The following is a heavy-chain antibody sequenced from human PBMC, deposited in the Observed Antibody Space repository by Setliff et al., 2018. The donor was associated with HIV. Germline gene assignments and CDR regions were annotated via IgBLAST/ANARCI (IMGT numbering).Heavy chain of an antibody. Sequence: VGSLRLSCAASGFTFSNAWMNWVRQAPGKGLEWVGRIKSKTDGGTTDYAAPVKGRFTISGDDSKNTLYLQMNSLKTEDTAVYYCTTDLGGSYHGWNYWGQGTLVTVSS. J-gene: IGHJ4*02. CDR2: IKSKTDGGTT. CDR3: TTDLGGSYHGWNY. V-gene: IGHV3-15*07. D-gene: IGHD1-26*01. CDR1: GFTFSNAW.